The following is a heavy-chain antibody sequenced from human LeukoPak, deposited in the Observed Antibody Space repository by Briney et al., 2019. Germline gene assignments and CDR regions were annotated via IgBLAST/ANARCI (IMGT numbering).Heavy chain of an antibody. CDR1: GGSISSYY. CDR2: IYYSGST. D-gene: IGHD3-22*01. J-gene: IGHJ4*02. V-gene: IGHV4-59*01. CDR3: ARVRPSHLYDSSGYYFGSVGYYFDY. Sequence: SETLSLTCTVSGGSISSYYWSWIRQPPGKGLEWIGYIYYSGSTNYNPSLKSRVTISVDTSKNQFSLKLSSVTAADTAVYYCARVRPSHLYDSSGYYFGSVGYYFDYWGQGTLVTGSS.